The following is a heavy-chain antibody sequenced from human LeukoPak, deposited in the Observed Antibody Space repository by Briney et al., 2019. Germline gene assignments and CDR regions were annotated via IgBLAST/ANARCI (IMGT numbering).Heavy chain of an antibody. J-gene: IGHJ4*02. V-gene: IGHV3-7*01. D-gene: IGHD5-24*01. Sequence: GGSLRLSCAASGFTFSTYWMSWVRQAPGKGLEWVANIHRDGSEKYYVDSVKGRFTISRDNAKNSLYLQMNSLTAEDTAVYYCARHRAMGYWGQGTLVTVSS. CDR3: ARHRAMGY. CDR2: IHRDGSEK. CDR1: GFTFSTYW.